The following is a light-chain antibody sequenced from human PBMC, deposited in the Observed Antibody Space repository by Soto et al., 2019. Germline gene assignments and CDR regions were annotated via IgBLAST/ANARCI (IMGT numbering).Light chain of an antibody. CDR3: SSYTSSSTQV. V-gene: IGLV2-14*01. Sequence: QSVLTQPASVSGSPGQSITISCTGNSSDVGGYNYVSWYQRHPGKAPKLMIYDVSNRPSGVSNRFSGSKSGNTASLTISGLQAEDEADYYCSSYTSSSTQVFGTGTKVTVL. CDR1: SSDVGGYNY. CDR2: DVS. J-gene: IGLJ1*01.